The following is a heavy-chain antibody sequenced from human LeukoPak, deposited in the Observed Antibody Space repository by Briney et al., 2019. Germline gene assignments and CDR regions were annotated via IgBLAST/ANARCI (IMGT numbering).Heavy chain of an antibody. D-gene: IGHD3-10*01. V-gene: IGHV4-34*01. CDR3: ARRQGRSSLIWFGDFHWFDP. J-gene: IGHJ5*02. Sequence: SETLSLTCAVYGGSFSGYYWSWIRQPPGKGLEWIGEINHSGSTNYNPSLKSRVTISVDTSKNQFSLKLSSVTAADTAVYYCARRQGRSSLIWFGDFHWFDPWGQGTLVTVSS. CDR2: INHSGST. CDR1: GGSFSGYY.